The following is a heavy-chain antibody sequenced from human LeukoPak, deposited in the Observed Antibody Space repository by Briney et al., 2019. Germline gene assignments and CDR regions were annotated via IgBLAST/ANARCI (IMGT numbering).Heavy chain of an antibody. CDR3: ARLWFGELIFDY. CDR2: IYYSGST. V-gene: IGHV4-61*01. D-gene: IGHD3-10*01. J-gene: IGHJ4*02. CDR1: GGSVSSGSHY. Sequence: SETLSLTCTVSGGSVSSGSHYWSWIRQPPGKGLEWIGYIYYSGSTNYNPSLKSRVTISVDTSKNQFSLKLSSVTAADTAVYYCARLWFGELIFDYWGQGTLVTVSS.